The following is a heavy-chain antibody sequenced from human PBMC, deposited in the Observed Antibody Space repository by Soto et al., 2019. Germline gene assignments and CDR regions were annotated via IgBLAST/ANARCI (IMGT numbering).Heavy chain of an antibody. J-gene: IGHJ5*02. CDR3: ARGIAAAVENWFDP. D-gene: IGHD6-13*01. CDR1: GYSISSGYY. V-gene: IGHV4-38-2*01. Sequence: NPSETLSLTCAVSGYSISSGYYWGWIRQPPGKGLEWIGSIYHSGSTYYNPSLKSRVTISVDTSKNQFSLKLSSVTAADTAVYYCARGIAAAVENWFDPWGQGTLVTVSS. CDR2: IYHSGST.